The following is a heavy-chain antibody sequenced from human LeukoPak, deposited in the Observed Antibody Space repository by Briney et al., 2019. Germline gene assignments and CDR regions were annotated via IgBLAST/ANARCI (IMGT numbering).Heavy chain of an antibody. CDR1: GFTFSNFE. CDR3: ARERGYNYGYSGYYDQ. CDR2: ISTSGAST. V-gene: IGHV3-48*03. Sequence: GGSLRLSCAASGFTFSNFEMNWVRQAPGKGLEWISYISTSGASTYCADSVKGRFTVSRDNAKNSMYLRMDTLRAEDTAVYYCARERGYNYGYSGYYDQWGQGILVTVSS. D-gene: IGHD5-18*01. J-gene: IGHJ4*02.